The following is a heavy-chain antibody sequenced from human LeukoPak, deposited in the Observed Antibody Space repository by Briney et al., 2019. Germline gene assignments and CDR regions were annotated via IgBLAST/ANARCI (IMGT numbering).Heavy chain of an antibody. V-gene: IGHV4-4*07. CDR1: GGSISSYS. Sequence: SETLSLTCTVSGGSISSYSWSWIRQPAGKGLEWIGRIFASGSTKYNPSLKSRVTMSVETSKNQFSLKLSSVTAADTAVYFCARHGYGSQGNWFDPWGQGPLVTVSS. CDR2: IFASGST. J-gene: IGHJ5*02. D-gene: IGHD3-10*01. CDR3: ARHGYGSQGNWFDP.